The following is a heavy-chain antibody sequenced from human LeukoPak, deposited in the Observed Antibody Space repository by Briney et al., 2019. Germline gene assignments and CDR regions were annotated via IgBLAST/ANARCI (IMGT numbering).Heavy chain of an antibody. Sequence: NPGGSLRLSCAASGFTFTSYSMNWVRQAPGKGLEWVSSISGSGAYIYYADSVKGRFIISRDNVKNSLYLQMNSLRAEDTAVYYCARDYLREDYWGQGTLVTVSS. D-gene: IGHD3-16*01. V-gene: IGHV3-21*01. CDR1: GFTFTSYS. J-gene: IGHJ4*02. CDR2: ISGSGAYI. CDR3: ARDYLREDY.